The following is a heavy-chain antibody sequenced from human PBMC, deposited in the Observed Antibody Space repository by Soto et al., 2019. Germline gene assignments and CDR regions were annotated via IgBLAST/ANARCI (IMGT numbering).Heavy chain of an antibody. CDR2: VSYDGSDK. V-gene: IGHV3-30*01. J-gene: IGHJ6*02. CDR1: GFTFSRYA. CDR3: ARDFGDYECYYYGMDV. D-gene: IGHD4-17*01. Sequence: QVQLVESGGGVVQPGRSLRLSCAASGFTFSRYAIHWVRQAPGKGLEWVAVVSYDGSDKFYADSVKGRFTISRDNSENTLYLQMNSLIPEDTAVYYWARDFGDYECYYYGMDVWGQGTTVTVSS.